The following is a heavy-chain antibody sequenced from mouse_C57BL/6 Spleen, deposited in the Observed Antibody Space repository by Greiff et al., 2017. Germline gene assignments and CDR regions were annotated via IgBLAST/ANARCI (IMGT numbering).Heavy chain of an antibody. Sequence: EVQLMESGGDLVKPGGSLKLSCAASGFTFSSYGMSWVRQTPDKRLEWVATISSGGSYTYYPDSVKGRFTISRDNAKNTLYLQMSSLKSEDTAMYYCARHGGYYDYYYAMDYWGQGTSVTVSS. J-gene: IGHJ4*01. D-gene: IGHD2-4*01. CDR1: GFTFSSYG. CDR3: ARHGGYYDYYYAMDY. V-gene: IGHV5-6*01. CDR2: ISSGGSYT.